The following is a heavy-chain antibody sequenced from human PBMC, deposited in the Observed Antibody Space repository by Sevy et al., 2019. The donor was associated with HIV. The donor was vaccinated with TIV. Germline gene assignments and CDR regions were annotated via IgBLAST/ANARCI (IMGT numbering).Heavy chain of an antibody. J-gene: IGHJ4*02. CDR1: GFRFSIYA. CDR3: AREGCSNGHDY. D-gene: IGHD2-2*01. CDR2: FCMGGDRR. Sequence: GGSLRLSCTTSGFRFSIYAMTWVRQAPGKGLEWVSSFCMGGDRRYYADSVRGRFTISRDDSKNTLYLEMNNLGAEDTAKYYCAREGCSNGHDYWGQGTLVTVSS. V-gene: IGHV3-23*01.